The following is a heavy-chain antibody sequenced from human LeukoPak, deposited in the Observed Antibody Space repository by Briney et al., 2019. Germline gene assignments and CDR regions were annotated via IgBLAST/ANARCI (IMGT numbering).Heavy chain of an antibody. V-gene: IGHV1-8*01. Sequence: ASVKVSCKASGYTFTSYDINWVRQATGQGLEWMGWMNPNSGNTGYAQKFQGRVTMTRNTSISTAYMELSSLRSEDTAVYYCARGGHCSGGSCYFVGGDYWGQGTLVTVSS. D-gene: IGHD2-15*01. CDR1: GYTFTSYD. CDR3: ARGGHCSGGSCYFVGGDY. CDR2: MNPNSGNT. J-gene: IGHJ4*02.